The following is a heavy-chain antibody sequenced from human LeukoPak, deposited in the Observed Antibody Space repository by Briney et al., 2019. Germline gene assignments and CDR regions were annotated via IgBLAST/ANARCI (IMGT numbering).Heavy chain of an antibody. D-gene: IGHD5-18*01. CDR1: SGSINNHY. Sequence: SETLCLTCIVSSGSINNHYWSWIRQPPGKGLEWIGYIYDSWNTNYNPSLKSRVTISIDTSKNQFSLNLTSVTAADTAVYYCARDQIGYGLDYWGQGTLVTVSS. CDR2: IYDSWNT. J-gene: IGHJ4*02. CDR3: ARDQIGYGLDY. V-gene: IGHV4-59*11.